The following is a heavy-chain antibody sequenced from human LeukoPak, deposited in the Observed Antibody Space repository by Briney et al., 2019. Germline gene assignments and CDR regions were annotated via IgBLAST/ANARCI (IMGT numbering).Heavy chain of an antibody. D-gene: IGHD1-7*01. CDR2: INWNGGST. CDR3: ARGAGGITGTTWYDY. Sequence: GGSLRLSCAASGFTFYDYGMSWVRHAPGKGLEWVSGINWNGGSTGYADSVKGRFTISRDNAKNSLYLQMNSLRAEDTALYHCARGAGGITGTTWYDYWGQGTLVTVSS. V-gene: IGHV3-20*01. J-gene: IGHJ4*02. CDR1: GFTFYDYG.